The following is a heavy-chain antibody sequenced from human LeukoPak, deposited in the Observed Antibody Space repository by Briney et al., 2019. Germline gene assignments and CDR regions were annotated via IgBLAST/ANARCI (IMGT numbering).Heavy chain of an antibody. Sequence: SQTLSLTCTVSGGSISSGDYYWSWIRQPPWKGLEWIGYIYYSGSTYYNPSLKSRVTISVDTSKNQFSLKLSSVTAADTAVYYCARGVVYAESWDYWGQGTLVTVSS. J-gene: IGHJ4*02. CDR2: IYYSGST. D-gene: IGHD2-8*02. V-gene: IGHV4-30-4*08. CDR1: GGSISSGDYY. CDR3: ARGVVYAESWDY.